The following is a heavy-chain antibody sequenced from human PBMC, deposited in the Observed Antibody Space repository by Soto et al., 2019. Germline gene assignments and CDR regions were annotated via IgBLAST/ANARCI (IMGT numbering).Heavy chain of an antibody. V-gene: IGHV3-23*01. CDR2: LSGSGGTT. CDR1: GFSVDNIF. D-gene: IGHD3-10*01. CDR3: AKQRADYGSGADTFYFDS. Sequence: GGSLRLSCVASGFSVDNIFMSWVRQAPGKGLEWVSSLSGSGGTTYYADSVKGRFIISRDNSKNTLYLLMNSLRAEDTALYYCAKQRADYGSGADTFYFDSWGQGA. J-gene: IGHJ4*02.